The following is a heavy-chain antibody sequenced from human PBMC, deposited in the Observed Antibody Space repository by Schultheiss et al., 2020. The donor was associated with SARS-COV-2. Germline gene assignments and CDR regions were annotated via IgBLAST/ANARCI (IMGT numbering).Heavy chain of an antibody. CDR2: INPNSGGT. Sequence: ASVKVSCKASGYTFTGYYMHWVRQAPGQGLEWMGWINPNSGGTNYAQKFQGRVTMTRDTSISTAYMELSRLRSDDTAVYYCARAASSVSPGGFDYWGQGTLVTVSS. CDR1: GYTFTGYY. J-gene: IGHJ4*02. V-gene: IGHV1-2*02. D-gene: IGHD1-14*01. CDR3: ARAASSVSPGGFDY.